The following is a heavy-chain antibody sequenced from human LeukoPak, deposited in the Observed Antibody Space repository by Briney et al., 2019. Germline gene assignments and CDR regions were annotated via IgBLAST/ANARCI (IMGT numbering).Heavy chain of an antibody. Sequence: SETLSLTCTVSGGSINNYYWSWVRQPPGKGLEWIGYVFYTGYTHYNASLKSRVTISVDTSKNQFSLKLNSVTAADTAVYYCAKSNGYGLIDIWGQGTMVTVSS. CDR3: AKSNGYGLIDI. J-gene: IGHJ3*02. D-gene: IGHD3-10*01. V-gene: IGHV4-59*12. CDR2: VFYTGYT. CDR1: GGSINNYY.